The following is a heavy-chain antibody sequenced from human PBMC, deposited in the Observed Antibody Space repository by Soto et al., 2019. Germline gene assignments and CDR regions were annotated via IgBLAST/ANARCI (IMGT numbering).Heavy chain of an antibody. CDR3: AIASSSSSAADY. CDR2: IYDSESA. J-gene: IGHJ4*02. V-gene: IGHV4-31*03. D-gene: IGHD6-6*01. CDR1: GESISSGGYY. Sequence: QVQLQESGPGLVKASQTLSLICNVSGESISSGGYYWSWIRHHPGKGLEWIGYIYDSESAYYNPSLKSRVNISIDTSKNHFARKLSSVTAADTAVYYCAIASSSSSAADYWGQGTLITVSS.